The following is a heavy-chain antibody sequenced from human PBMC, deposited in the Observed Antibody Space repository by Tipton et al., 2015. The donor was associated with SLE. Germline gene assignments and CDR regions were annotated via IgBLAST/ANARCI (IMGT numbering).Heavy chain of an antibody. D-gene: IGHD3-22*01. CDR2: ISYDGSHK. CDR1: GFTFSSYG. CDR3: AKGSDSSGYVFDY. J-gene: IGHJ4*02. V-gene: IGHV3-30*18. Sequence: SLRLSCAASGFTFSSYGMHWVRQAPGKGLEWVALISYDGSHKYYADSLKGRFTIFRDNSKNTLYLQMTSLRVEDTAVYYCAKGSDSSGYVFDYWGQGTLLTVSS.